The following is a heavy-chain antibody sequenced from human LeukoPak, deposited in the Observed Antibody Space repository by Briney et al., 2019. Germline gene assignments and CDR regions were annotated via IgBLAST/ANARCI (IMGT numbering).Heavy chain of an antibody. Sequence: PGGSLRLSCAASGFTFSDYYMSWIRQAPGKGLEWVSYISSSGSTIYYADSVKGRFTISRDNAKNSLYLQMNSLRAEDTAVYYCARAPSSMARGSYYGMDVWGQGTTVTVSS. J-gene: IGHJ6*02. CDR3: ARAPSSMARGSYYGMDV. CDR1: GFTFSDYY. D-gene: IGHD3-10*01. V-gene: IGHV3-11*01. CDR2: ISSSGSTI.